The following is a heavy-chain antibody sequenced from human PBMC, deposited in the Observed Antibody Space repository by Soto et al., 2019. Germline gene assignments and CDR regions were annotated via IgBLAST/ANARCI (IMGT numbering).Heavy chain of an antibody. CDR1: GFTFSRNG. CDR3: AKDRSFLGYYDMYA. CDR2: ISSDGREK. Sequence: GGSLRLSCAASGFTFSRNGMHWVRQAPGKGLEWVAVISSDGREKYYGDAVKGRFTISRDNSKNTLYVQMNSLTVEDTAVYYCAKDRSFLGYYDMYAWGQGTTVTVSS. D-gene: IGHD3-16*01. J-gene: IGHJ6*02. V-gene: IGHV3-30*18.